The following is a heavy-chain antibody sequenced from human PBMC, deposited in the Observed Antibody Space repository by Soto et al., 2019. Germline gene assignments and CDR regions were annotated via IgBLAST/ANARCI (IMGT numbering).Heavy chain of an antibody. V-gene: IGHV4-39*01. D-gene: IGHD2-21*02. Sequence: PSETLSLTCTVSGGSISSSSYYWGWIRQPPGKGLEWIGSIYYSGSTYYNPSLKSRVTISVDTSKNQFSLKLSSVTAADTAVYYCATQVVTAIGYFDYWGQGTLVTVSS. CDR1: GGSISSSSYY. J-gene: IGHJ4*02. CDR3: ATQVVTAIGYFDY. CDR2: IYYSGST.